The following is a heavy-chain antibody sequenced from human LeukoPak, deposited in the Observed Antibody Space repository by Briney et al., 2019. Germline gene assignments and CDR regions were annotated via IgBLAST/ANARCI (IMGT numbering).Heavy chain of an antibody. V-gene: IGHV4-59*01. J-gene: IGHJ4*02. CDR1: GGSISSYY. D-gene: IGHD5-12*01. Sequence: SETLSLTCTVSGGSISSYYWSWIRQPPGKGLEWIGYIYYSGSTNYNPSLKSRVTISVDTSKNQFSLKLSSVTAADTGVYYCARAPDIVATLAFDYWGQGTLVTVSS. CDR2: IYYSGST. CDR3: ARAPDIVATLAFDY.